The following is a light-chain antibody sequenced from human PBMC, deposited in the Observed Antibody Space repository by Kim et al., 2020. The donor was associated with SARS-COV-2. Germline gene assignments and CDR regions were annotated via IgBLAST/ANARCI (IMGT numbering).Light chain of an antibody. CDR3: QNYSSAPWT. CDR1: QDISNY. J-gene: IGKJ1*01. CDR2: NAY. V-gene: IGKV1-27*01. Sequence: DVQMTQSPSSLAASVGDRVTITCRASQDISNYLAWYQQKPGKVPNLVIYNAYELQSGVPIRFSGTGSGTHFTPTISSLQPEDVASYYCQNYSSAPWTFGQRTKVDIK.